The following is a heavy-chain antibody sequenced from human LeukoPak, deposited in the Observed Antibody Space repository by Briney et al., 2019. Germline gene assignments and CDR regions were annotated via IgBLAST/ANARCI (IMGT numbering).Heavy chain of an antibody. CDR1: GGSISSSSYY. J-gene: IGHJ5*02. Sequence: SETLSLTCTVSGGSISSSSYYWGWIRQPPGAGLEWIGTIYYSGSTYYNRTLKSRLTISVDTSKNQFSLNLRSVTAADTAVYYCARLLSPGWFDPWGQGTLVTVSS. CDR3: ARLLSPGWFDP. V-gene: IGHV4-39*01. CDR2: IYYSGST. D-gene: IGHD2/OR15-2a*01.